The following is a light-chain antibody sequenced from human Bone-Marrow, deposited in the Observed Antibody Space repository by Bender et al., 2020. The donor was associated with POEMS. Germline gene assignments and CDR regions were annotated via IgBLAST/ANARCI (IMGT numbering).Light chain of an antibody. J-gene: IGLJ3*02. CDR1: SSNTGSGYD. V-gene: IGLV1-40*01. CDR2: GYN. Sequence: QSVLTQPPSVSGAPGQRVTISCTGSSSNTGSGYDINWYQHLPGTAPKLLIYGYNNRPSGVPDRFSGSKSGTSACLAITGLQAEDDGDYYCQSYDNSLGGWVFGGGTKLTVL. CDR3: QSYDNSLGGWV.